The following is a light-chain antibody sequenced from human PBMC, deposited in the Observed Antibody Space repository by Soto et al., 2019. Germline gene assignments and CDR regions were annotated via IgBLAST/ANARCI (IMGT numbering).Light chain of an antibody. J-gene: IGLJ1*01. V-gene: IGLV7-46*01. CDR3: LLSYSGARPHV. CDR1: TGAVTSAHY. Sequence: QAVVTQEPSLTVSPGGTVTLTCGSSTGAVTSAHYPYWFQQKPGQAPRTLIYDTSNKYSWTPARFSGSLLGGKAALTLSGGQPADEAEYYCLLSYSGARPHVFGSGTKVTVL. CDR2: DTS.